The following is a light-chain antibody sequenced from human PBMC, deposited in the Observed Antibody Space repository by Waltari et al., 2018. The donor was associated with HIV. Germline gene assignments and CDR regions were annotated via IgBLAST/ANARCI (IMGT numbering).Light chain of an antibody. CDR2: DAS. V-gene: IGKV1-33*01. Sequence: SQMTQSPSSLSASVRDRVTITCQASQDIKKNLNWYQQKPGKAPKLLIYDASNLETGVPLRFSGSGSGTDFIFTISNLHPEDIATYYCQQYDSLPTFGQGTKLEIK. J-gene: IGKJ1*01. CDR1: QDIKKN. CDR3: QQYDSLPT.